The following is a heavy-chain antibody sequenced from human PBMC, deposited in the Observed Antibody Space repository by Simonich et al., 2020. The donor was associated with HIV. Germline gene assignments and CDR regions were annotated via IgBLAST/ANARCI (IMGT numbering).Heavy chain of an antibody. J-gene: IGHJ4*02. CDR3: AKDRYSSSSGSFDY. Sequence: EVQLVESGGGLVQPGRSLRLSCAASGFTFDDYAMHWVRQARGKGWGWFSGISWNSGSIGYADSVKGRFTISRDNAKNSLYLQMKSLRAEDMALYYCAKDRYSSSSGSFDYWGQGTLVTVSS. CDR1: GFTFDDYA. CDR2: ISWNSGSI. V-gene: IGHV3-9*03. D-gene: IGHD6-6*01.